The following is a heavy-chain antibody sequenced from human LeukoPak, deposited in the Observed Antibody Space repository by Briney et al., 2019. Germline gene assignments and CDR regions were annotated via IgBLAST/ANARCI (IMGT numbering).Heavy chain of an antibody. J-gene: IGHJ6*03. D-gene: IGHD3-10*01. CDR2: ISNSDDST. CDR3: ARAPMVRGVKHFYYYYMDV. V-gene: IGHV3-23*01. Sequence: GESLRLSCAASGFPFSSYAMSWVRQAPGKGLEWVSTISNSDDSTYYADSVKGRFTISRDNAKNTLYLQMNSLRAEDTAVYYCARAPMVRGVKHFYYYYMDVWGKGTTVTVSS. CDR1: GFPFSSYA.